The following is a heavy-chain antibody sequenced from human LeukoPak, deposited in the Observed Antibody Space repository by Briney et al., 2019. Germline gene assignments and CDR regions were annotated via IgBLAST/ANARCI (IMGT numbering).Heavy chain of an antibody. CDR1: GGSISSGGYY. V-gene: IGHV4-39*07. CDR3: ARTPDLRSRGARYDILTGPDY. Sequence: SETLSLTCTGSGGSISSGGYYWSWIRQPPGKGLEWIGSIYYSGSTYYNPSLKSRVTISVDTSKNQFSLKLSSVTAADTAVYYCARTPDLRSRGARYDILTGPDYWVQGTLVTVSS. D-gene: IGHD3-9*01. CDR2: IYYSGST. J-gene: IGHJ4*02.